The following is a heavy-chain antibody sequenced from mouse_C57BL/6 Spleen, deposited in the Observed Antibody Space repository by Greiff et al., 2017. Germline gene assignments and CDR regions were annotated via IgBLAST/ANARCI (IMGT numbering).Heavy chain of an antibody. J-gene: IGHJ1*03. CDR3: ARHEAYYGSSHWYFDV. D-gene: IGHD1-1*01. CDR2: FYPESGSL. Sequence: QVQLQQSGAELVKPGASVKLSCKASGYTFPEYTIHWVKQRSGQGLEWIGWFYPESGSLNYNEKFKDKATLTADKSSSTVYMELSRLTSEDSAVYFCARHEAYYGSSHWYFDVWGTGTTVTVSS. V-gene: IGHV1-62-2*01. CDR1: GYTFPEYT.